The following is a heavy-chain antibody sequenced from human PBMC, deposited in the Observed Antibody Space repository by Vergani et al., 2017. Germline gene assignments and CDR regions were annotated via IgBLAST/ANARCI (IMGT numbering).Heavy chain of an antibody. CDR3: ARVLQLERRGDYYYMDV. V-gene: IGHV1-2*02. D-gene: IGHD1-1*01. Sequence: QVQLVQSGAEVKKPGASVKVSCKASGYTFTGYYMHWVRQVPGPGLEWMGWINPNSGGTNYAQTFQGRVTMTRDTSISTAYMELSRLRSDDTAVYYCARVLQLERRGDYYYMDVWGKGTTVTVSS. CDR2: INPNSGGT. J-gene: IGHJ6*03. CDR1: GYTFTGYY.